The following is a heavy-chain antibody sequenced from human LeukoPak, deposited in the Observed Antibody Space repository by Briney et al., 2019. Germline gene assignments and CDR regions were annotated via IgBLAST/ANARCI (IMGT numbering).Heavy chain of an antibody. CDR3: AREGTTVTHSDY. CDR1: GGSISGYY. D-gene: IGHD4-17*01. CDR2: IYSSGST. V-gene: IGHV4-59*01. Sequence: SETLSLTCTVSGGSISGYYWSWIRQPPGKGLEWIGYIYSSGSTNYNPSLQSRVTISVDTSKNQFSLKLSSVAAADTAVYYCAREGTTVTHSDYWGQGTLVTVSS. J-gene: IGHJ4*02.